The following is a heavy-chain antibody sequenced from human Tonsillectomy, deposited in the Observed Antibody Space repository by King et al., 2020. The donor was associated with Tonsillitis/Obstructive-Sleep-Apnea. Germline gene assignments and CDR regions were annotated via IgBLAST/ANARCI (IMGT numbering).Heavy chain of an antibody. J-gene: IGHJ4*02. CDR2: IWYDGSNK. D-gene: IGHD6-19*01. CDR3: AREPHQYSSGWFTFDY. CDR1: GFTFSSYG. Sequence: VQLVESGGGVVQPGRSLRLSCAASGFTFSSYGMHWVRQAPGKGLEWVAVIWYDGSNKYYADSVKGRFTISRDNSKNTLYLQMNSLRAEDTAVYFCAREPHQYSSGWFTFDYCGQGTLVTVSS. V-gene: IGHV3-33*01.